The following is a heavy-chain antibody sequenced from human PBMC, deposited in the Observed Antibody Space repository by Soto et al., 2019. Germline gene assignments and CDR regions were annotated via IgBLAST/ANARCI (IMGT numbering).Heavy chain of an antibody. J-gene: IGHJ4*02. D-gene: IGHD4-4*01. CDR3: ARDWGDYSNPAYFDY. V-gene: IGHV3-48*01. Sequence: GGSLRLSCAASGFTFSSYSMNWVRQAPGKGLEWVSYISSSSSTIYYADSVKGRFTISRDNAKNSLYLQMNSLRAEDTAVYYCARDWGDYSNPAYFDYWGQGTLVTVS. CDR2: ISSSSSTI. CDR1: GFTFSSYS.